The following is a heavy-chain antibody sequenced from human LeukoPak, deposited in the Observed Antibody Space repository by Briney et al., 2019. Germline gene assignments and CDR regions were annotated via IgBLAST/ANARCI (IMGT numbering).Heavy chain of an antibody. CDR1: GGTFSSYA. J-gene: IGHJ4*02. Sequence: ASVKVSCKASGGTFSSYAISWVRQAPGQGLEWMGGIIPIFGTANYAQKFQGRVTITTDESTSTAYMELSSLRSEDTAVYYCARAADQLLEVDYWGQGTLVTVSS. V-gene: IGHV1-69*05. CDR2: IIPIFGTA. CDR3: ARAADQLLEVDY. D-gene: IGHD2-2*01.